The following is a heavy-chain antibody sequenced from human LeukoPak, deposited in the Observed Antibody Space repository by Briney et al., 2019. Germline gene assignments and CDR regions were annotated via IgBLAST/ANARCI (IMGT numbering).Heavy chain of an antibody. CDR1: GGTFSSYA. Sequence: SVKVSCKASGGTFSSYAISWVRQAPGQGLEWMGGIIPIFGTANYAQKFQGRVTITADESTSTAYMELSSLRSEDTAVYYCATRLTVYYGMDVWGQGTTVTVSS. CDR2: IIPIFGTA. J-gene: IGHJ6*02. V-gene: IGHV1-69*01. D-gene: IGHD1/OR15-1a*01. CDR3: ATRLTVYYGMDV.